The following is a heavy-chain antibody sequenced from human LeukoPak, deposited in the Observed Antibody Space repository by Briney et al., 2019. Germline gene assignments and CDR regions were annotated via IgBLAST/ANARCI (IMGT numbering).Heavy chain of an antibody. CDR1: GFTFSSYS. CDR3: ARYFYSSSSFDI. V-gene: IGHV3-21*01. D-gene: IGHD6-13*01. CDR2: ISSSSSYI. Sequence: GGSLRLSCAASGFTFSSYSMNWVRQAPGKGLEWVSSISSSSSYIYYADSVKGRFTISRDNAKNSLYLQMNSLRAEDKAVYYCARYFYSSSSFDIWGQGTMVTVSS. J-gene: IGHJ3*02.